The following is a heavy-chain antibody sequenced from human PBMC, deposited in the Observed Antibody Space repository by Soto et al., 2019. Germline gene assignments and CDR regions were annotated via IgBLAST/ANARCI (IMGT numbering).Heavy chain of an antibody. CDR3: ARDGGSGWYSLDAFDI. D-gene: IGHD6-19*01. J-gene: IGHJ3*02. CDR1: GFTFSSYW. CDR2: IKQDGSEK. V-gene: IGHV3-7*01. Sequence: EVQLVESGGGLVQPGGSLRLSCAASGFTFSSYWMSWVRQAPGKGLEWVANIKQDGSEKYYVDSVKGRFTISRDNAKNSLYLQMNSLRAEDTAVYYCARDGGSGWYSLDAFDIWGQGTMVTVSS.